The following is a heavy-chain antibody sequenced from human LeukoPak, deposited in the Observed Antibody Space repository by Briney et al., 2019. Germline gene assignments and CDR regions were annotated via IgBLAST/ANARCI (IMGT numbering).Heavy chain of an antibody. CDR1: GYTFTSYG. J-gene: IGHJ6*03. V-gene: IGHV1-18*01. CDR3: ARGYHTAMVGYYYMDV. Sequence: ASVKVSCKASGYTFTSYGISWMRQAPGQGLEWMGWISAYNGNTNYAQKLQGRVTMTTDTSTSTAYMELRSLRSDDTAVYYCARGYHTAMVGYYYMDVWGKGTTVTVSS. CDR2: ISAYNGNT. D-gene: IGHD5-18*01.